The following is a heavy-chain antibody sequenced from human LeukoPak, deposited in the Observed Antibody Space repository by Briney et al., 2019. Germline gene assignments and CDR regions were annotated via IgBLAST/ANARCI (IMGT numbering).Heavy chain of an antibody. CDR2: TYYRSKWYN. CDR1: GDSVTSNSAA. V-gene: IGHV6-1*01. D-gene: IGHD3-9*01. Sequence: SQTLSLTCAISGDSVTSNSAAWNWIRQSPSRGLEWLGGTYYRSKWYNDYAVSVKSRITINPDTSKNQFSLQLNSVTPEDTAVYYCARGPRLYDILTGYYYYGMDVWGQGTTVTVSS. CDR3: ARGPRLYDILTGYYYYGMDV. J-gene: IGHJ6*02.